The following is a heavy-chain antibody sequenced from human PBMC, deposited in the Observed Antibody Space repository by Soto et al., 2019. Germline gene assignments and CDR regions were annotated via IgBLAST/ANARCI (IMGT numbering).Heavy chain of an antibody. V-gene: IGHV3-33*01. Sequence: PGGSLRLSCAASGFTFSSYGMHWVRQAPGKGLEWVAVIWYDGSNKYYADSVKGRFTISRDNSKNTLYLQMNSLRAEDTAVYYCARDLKGAAAGTLGYWGQGTLVTVSS. J-gene: IGHJ4*02. CDR2: IWYDGSNK. D-gene: IGHD6-13*01. CDR3: ARDLKGAAAGTLGY. CDR1: GFTFSSYG.